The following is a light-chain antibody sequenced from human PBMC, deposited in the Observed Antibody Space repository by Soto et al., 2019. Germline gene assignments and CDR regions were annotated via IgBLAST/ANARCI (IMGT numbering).Light chain of an antibody. V-gene: IGKV3-11*01. CDR2: DAS. CDR3: QQSSNRPPWIA. CDR1: QSVRSY. J-gene: IGKJ5*01. Sequence: EIVLTQSPATLSLSAGERATLSCRASQSVRSYLAWYQQKPGQAPRLLIYDASNRATGIPARFSGSGSGTDFTLTISSLEPEDFAVYYCQQSSNRPPWIAFGQGTRLEIK.